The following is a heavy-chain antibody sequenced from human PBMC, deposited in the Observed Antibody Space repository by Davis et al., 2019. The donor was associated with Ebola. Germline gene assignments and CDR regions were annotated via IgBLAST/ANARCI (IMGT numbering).Heavy chain of an antibody. Sequence: PGGSLRLSCAASGFTFSSYWMSWVRQAPGKGLEWVANIKQDGSEKYYVDSVKGRFTISRDNAKNSLYLQMNSLRAEDTAVYYCARETLPSTWIQLWLPLGDYYYYMDVWGKGTTVTVSS. CDR3: ARETLPSTWIQLWLPLGDYYYYMDV. CDR2: IKQDGSEK. J-gene: IGHJ6*03. CDR1: GFTFSSYW. V-gene: IGHV3-7*03. D-gene: IGHD5-18*01.